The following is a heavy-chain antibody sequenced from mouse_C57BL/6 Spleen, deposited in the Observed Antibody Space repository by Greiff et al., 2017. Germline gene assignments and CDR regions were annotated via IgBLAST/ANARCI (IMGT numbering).Heavy chain of an antibody. CDR2: ISYDGSN. Sequence: EVQLQQSGPGLVKPSQSLSLTCSVTGYSITSGYYWNWIRQFPGNKLEWMGYISYDGSNNYNPYLKNRISITRDTSKNQFFLKLNSVTTEDTATYYGARGGGHYYGSTPFDYWGQGTTLTVSS. CDR3: ARGGGHYYGSTPFDY. J-gene: IGHJ2*01. D-gene: IGHD1-1*01. V-gene: IGHV3-6*01. CDR1: GYSITSGYY.